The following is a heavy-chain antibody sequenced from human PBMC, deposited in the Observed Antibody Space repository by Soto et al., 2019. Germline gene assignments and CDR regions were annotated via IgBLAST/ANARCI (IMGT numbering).Heavy chain of an antibody. V-gene: IGHV1-18*01. CDR1: GYTFTRYG. D-gene: IGHD5-18*01. Sequence: ASVKVSCKASGYTFTRYGIRCVRHAPGQGLEWMGWISAYNGNTNYAQKLQGRVTMTTDTSTSTAYMELRSLRSEDTAVYYCARAPRVDTARVFLYWGQGTLVTVSS. J-gene: IGHJ4*02. CDR3: ARAPRVDTARVFLY. CDR2: ISAYNGNT.